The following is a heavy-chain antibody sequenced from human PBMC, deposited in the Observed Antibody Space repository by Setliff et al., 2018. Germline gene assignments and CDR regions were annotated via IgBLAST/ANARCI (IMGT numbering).Heavy chain of an antibody. Sequence: SETLSLTCAVSGFSITNGYYWGWIRQPPGKGLEWIAEINHSGSTTYNPSLKSRLTISVDTSKNQFSLKLSSVTAADTAMYYCRFWSGYYKNDYWGQGTLVTVSS. CDR2: INHSGST. D-gene: IGHD3-3*01. CDR1: GFSITNGYY. CDR3: RFWSGYYKNDY. J-gene: IGHJ4*02. V-gene: IGHV4-34*01.